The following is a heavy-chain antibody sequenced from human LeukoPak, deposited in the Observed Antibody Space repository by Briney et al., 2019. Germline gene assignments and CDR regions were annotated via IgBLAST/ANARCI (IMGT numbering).Heavy chain of an antibody. CDR3: AREGGRWLQFRAFDI. J-gene: IGHJ3*02. D-gene: IGHD5-24*01. V-gene: IGHV3-21*01. Sequence: GGSLRLSCAASGFTFSSYSMNWVRQAPGKGLEWVSSISSSSSYIYYADSVKGRFTISRDNAKNSLYLQMNSLRAEDTAVYYCAREGGRWLQFRAFDIWGQGTMVTVSS. CDR2: ISSSSSYI. CDR1: GFTFSSYS.